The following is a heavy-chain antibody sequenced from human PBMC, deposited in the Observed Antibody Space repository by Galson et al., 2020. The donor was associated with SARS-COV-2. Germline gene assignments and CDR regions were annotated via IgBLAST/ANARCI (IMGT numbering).Heavy chain of an antibody. V-gene: IGHV4-39*07. CDR2: IYYNGNT. Sequence: ASETLSLTCTVSGGSINNSPYFWGWIRQSPGKGLEWIGNIYYNGNTYYNPSLRSRVTISVETSKNQFSLSLSSVTAADTGVYYCARDRYHWNDKTWDWFDPWGQGTLVIVSS. D-gene: IGHD1-20*01. CDR3: ARDRYHWNDKTWDWFDP. CDR1: GGSINNSPYF. J-gene: IGHJ5*02.